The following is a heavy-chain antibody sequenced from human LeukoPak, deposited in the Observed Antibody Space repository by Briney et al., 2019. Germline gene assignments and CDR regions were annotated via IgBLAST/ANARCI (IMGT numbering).Heavy chain of an antibody. J-gene: IGHJ4*02. CDR1: GFTVSSNY. D-gene: IGHD2-2*01. CDR2: IYSGSST. Sequence: GGSLRLSCAASGFTVSSNYMSWVRQAPGKGLEWVSVIYSGSSTNYADSVKGRFTISRDNSKNTLYLQMNSLRAEDTAVYYCAKDPLGYCSSTSCDYFDYWGQGTLVTVSS. CDR3: AKDPLGYCSSTSCDYFDY. V-gene: IGHV3-53*05.